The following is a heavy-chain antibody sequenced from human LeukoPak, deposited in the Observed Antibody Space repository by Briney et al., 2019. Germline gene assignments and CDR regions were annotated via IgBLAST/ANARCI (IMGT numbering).Heavy chain of an antibody. CDR1: GGSFSGFY. Sequence: SETLSLTCDVYGGSFSGFYWNWIRQPPGKGLEWIGEIDHSGSTNYNPSLKSRVTISVDTSKNQFSLKLSSVTAADTAVYYCAVESYENSNYSPEVPGTWGQGTLVTVSS. CDR3: AVESYENSNYSPEVPGT. V-gene: IGHV4-34*01. D-gene: IGHD3-22*01. J-gene: IGHJ4*02. CDR2: IDHSGST.